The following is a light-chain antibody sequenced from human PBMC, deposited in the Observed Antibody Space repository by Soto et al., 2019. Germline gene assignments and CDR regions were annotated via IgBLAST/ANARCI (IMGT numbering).Light chain of an antibody. J-gene: IGLJ1*01. V-gene: IGLV2-23*01. CDR1: SSDVGGYNL. CDR2: EGS. Sequence: QSALTQPASVSGSPGQSITISCTGTSSDVGGYNLVSWYQQHPGKAPKLMIYEGSKRPSGVSNRFSGSKSGNTASLTISGLEAEYEADMYCCSYAGSSTSVFGTGTKLTVL. CDR3: CSYAGSSTSV.